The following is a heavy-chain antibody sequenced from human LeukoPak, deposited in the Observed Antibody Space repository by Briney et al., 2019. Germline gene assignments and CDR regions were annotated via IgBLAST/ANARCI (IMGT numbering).Heavy chain of an antibody. Sequence: PSETLSLTCAVYGGSISSGSYYWSWIRQPAGKGLEWIGRIYTSGSTNYNPSLKSRVTISVDTSKNQFSLKLSSVTAADTAVFYCASLTTADAFDIWGQGTMVTVSS. CDR3: ASLTTADAFDI. D-gene: IGHD3-22*01. J-gene: IGHJ3*02. CDR2: IYTSGST. V-gene: IGHV4-61*02. CDR1: GGSISSGSYY.